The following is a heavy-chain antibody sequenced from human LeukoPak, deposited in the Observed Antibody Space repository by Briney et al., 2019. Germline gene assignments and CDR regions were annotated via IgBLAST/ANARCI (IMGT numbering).Heavy chain of an antibody. V-gene: IGHV1-2*02. CDR2: INPNSGGT. Sequence: ASVKVSCKASGGTFSSYAISGVRQAPGQGLEWMGWINPNSGGTNYAQKFQGRVTMTRDTSISAAYMELSRLRSDDTAVYYCARERRQGGGFDPWGQGTLVTVSS. CDR3: ARERRQGGGFDP. CDR1: GGTFSSYA. D-gene: IGHD3-10*01. J-gene: IGHJ5*02.